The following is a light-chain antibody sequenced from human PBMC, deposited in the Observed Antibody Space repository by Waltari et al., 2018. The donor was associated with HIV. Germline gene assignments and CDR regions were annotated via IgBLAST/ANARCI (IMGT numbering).Light chain of an antibody. Sequence: QSVLTQPPSASGTPGQRVTISCSGSSSHIGSIYVYWYQHLPGAAPKLLIYRSDQRPSGVPDRVPGTKSGTSASLTISGLRSEDEGDYYCGAWDDSLRIYVFGTGTKVTVL. CDR2: RSD. J-gene: IGLJ1*01. V-gene: IGLV1-47*01. CDR3: GAWDDSLRIYV. CDR1: SSHIGSIY.